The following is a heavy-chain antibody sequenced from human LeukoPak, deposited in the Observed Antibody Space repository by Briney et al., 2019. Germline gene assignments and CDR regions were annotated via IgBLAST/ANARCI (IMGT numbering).Heavy chain of an antibody. CDR1: GFTFSSYG. D-gene: IGHD6-19*01. CDR3: AKDLSSGWYSHDRYLDY. J-gene: IGHJ4*02. Sequence: GGSLRLSCAASGFTFSSYGMHWVRHAPGKGLEWVAVISYDGSNKYYADSVKGRFTIPRDNSKNTLYLQMNSLRAEDTAVYYCAKDLSSGWYSHDRYLDYWGQGTLVTVSS. V-gene: IGHV3-30*18. CDR2: ISYDGSNK.